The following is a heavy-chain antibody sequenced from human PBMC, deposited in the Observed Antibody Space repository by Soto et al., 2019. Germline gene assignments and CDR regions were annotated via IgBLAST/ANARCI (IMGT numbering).Heavy chain of an antibody. Sequence: QVQLVQSGAEVRKPGASVKISCRASEYTFTTFYIHWVRQTPGQGLEWMGMISPSGDSTTYAQRLQGRVTMTRGTSTSTAFMELRSLRSEDTAMYYCARHFGIVRNYYYYYGMDVWGQGTTVTVSS. J-gene: IGHJ6*02. CDR2: ISPSGDST. CDR1: EYTFTTFY. CDR3: ARHFGIVRNYYYYYGMDV. D-gene: IGHD3-3*01. V-gene: IGHV1-46*01.